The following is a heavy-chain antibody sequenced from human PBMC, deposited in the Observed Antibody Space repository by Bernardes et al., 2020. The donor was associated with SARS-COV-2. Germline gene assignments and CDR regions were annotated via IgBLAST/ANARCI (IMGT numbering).Heavy chain of an antibody. J-gene: IGHJ2*01. V-gene: IGHV3-53*01. CDR3: ARDLLSWGADYGDYVRYWYFDV. CDR2: MYSGGNA. D-gene: IGHD4-17*01. Sequence: GGYLSRSGVASGFAFSPNYMTWVRPAPGKGLEWVSVMYSGGNADYTDSVKGRFTVSRDDSKNTLFLQMNSLRAEDTAVYYCARDLLSWGADYGDYVRYWYFDVWGRGTLVTVSS. CDR1: GFAFSPNY.